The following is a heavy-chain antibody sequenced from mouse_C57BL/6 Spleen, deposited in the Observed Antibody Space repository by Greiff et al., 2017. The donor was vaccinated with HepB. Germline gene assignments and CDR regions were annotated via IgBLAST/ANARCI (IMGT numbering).Heavy chain of an antibody. D-gene: IGHD3-2*02. V-gene: IGHV1-81*01. CDR2: IYPRSGNT. Sequence: VQLQQSGAELARPGASVKLSCKASGYTFTSYGISWVKQRTGQGLEWIGEIYPRSGNTYYNEKFKGKATLTADKSSSTAYMELRSLTSEDSAVYFCARTAQGRAYWGQGTLVTVSA. J-gene: IGHJ3*01. CDR3: ARTAQGRAY. CDR1: GYTFTSYG.